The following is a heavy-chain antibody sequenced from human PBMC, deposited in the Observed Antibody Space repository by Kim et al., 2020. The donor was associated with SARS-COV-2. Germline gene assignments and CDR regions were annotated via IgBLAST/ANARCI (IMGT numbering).Heavy chain of an antibody. CDR2: ISGGGAKT. J-gene: IGHJ3*02. V-gene: IGHV3-23*01. CDR1: GFTFDSYA. Sequence: GGSLRLSCAASGFTFDSYAMPWVRQAPGKGLEWVSYISGGGAKTYYAGPVKGRFTISRDNPKNPLFLQLNSLRAEDTVLYYCAKCQSGWGNDAYDIWG. D-gene: IGHD3-16*01. CDR3: AKCQSGWGNDAYDI.